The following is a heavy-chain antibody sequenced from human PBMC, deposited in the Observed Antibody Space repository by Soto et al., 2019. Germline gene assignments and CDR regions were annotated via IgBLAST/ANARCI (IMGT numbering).Heavy chain of an antibody. CDR3: ARESTVFDAFDI. Sequence: QVQLVQSGAEVKKPGSSVKVSCKASGGTFSSYAISWVRQAPGQGLEWMGGIIPIFGTANYAQKFQGRVRIXAXASTSTAYMELSSLRSEDTAVYYCARESTVFDAFDIWGQGTMVTVSS. CDR2: IIPIFGTA. D-gene: IGHD4-17*01. CDR1: GGTFSSYA. V-gene: IGHV1-69*12. J-gene: IGHJ3*02.